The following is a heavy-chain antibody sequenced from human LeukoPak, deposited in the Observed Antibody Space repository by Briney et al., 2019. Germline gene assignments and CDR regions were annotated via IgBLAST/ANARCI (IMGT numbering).Heavy chain of an antibody. CDR1: GFTFSSYA. CDR2: ISGSGGST. Sequence: GGSLRLSCAASGFTFSSYAMSWVRQAPGKGLEWVSAISGSGGSTYYADSVKGRFTISRDNSKNTLYLQMNSLRAEDTAVYYCAKRGQQLVHGWYSQHWGQGTLVTVSS. V-gene: IGHV3-23*01. J-gene: IGHJ1*01. CDR3: AKRGQQLVHGWYSQH. D-gene: IGHD6-13*01.